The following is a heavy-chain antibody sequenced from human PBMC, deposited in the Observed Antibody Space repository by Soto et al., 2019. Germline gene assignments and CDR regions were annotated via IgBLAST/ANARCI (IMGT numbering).Heavy chain of an antibody. Sequence: EVQLVESGGGLVQPGGSLRLSCAASGFTFSSYSMNWVRQAPGKGLEWVSYSSSSSSTIYYADSVKGRFTISRDNAKNSLYLQMNSRRDEDTAVYYCARESRFLEWLSLNWFDPWGQGTLVTVSS. CDR3: ARESRFLEWLSLNWFDP. D-gene: IGHD3-3*01. V-gene: IGHV3-48*02. CDR1: GFTFSSYS. CDR2: SSSSSSTI. J-gene: IGHJ5*02.